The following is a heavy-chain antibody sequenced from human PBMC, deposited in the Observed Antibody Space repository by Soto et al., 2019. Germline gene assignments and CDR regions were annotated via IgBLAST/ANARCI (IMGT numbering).Heavy chain of an antibody. CDR1: GFTFSTSV. CDR3: ARDGPDTASSYFLDY. Sequence: QMHLVVSGGGVVQPGRSLRLSCAGSGFTFSTSVMHWVRQAPGKGLEWLAVIWHDGSDISYAVFVWGRITISRENSKNTLYLGRDNVREEDTAVYFCARDGPDTASSYFLDYWGQGTLVTVSS. V-gene: IGHV3-33*01. CDR2: IWHDGSDI. J-gene: IGHJ4*02. D-gene: IGHD2-21*02.